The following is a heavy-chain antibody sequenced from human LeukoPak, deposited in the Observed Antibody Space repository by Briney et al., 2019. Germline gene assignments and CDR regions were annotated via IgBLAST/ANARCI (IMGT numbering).Heavy chain of an antibody. CDR3: TRSRRYSSSSGTFAFDI. V-gene: IGHV3-49*04. D-gene: IGHD6-6*01. J-gene: IGHJ3*02. CDR1: GFTFCDYA. Sequence: GGSLRLSCKASGFTFCDYAMSWVRQAPGKGLEWVGLIRSKAYGGTTEYGASVKGRITISRDDSKSIAYLQMNSLKTEDTAGYYGTRSRRYSSSSGTFAFDIWGQGTMVTVSS. CDR2: IRSKAYGGTT.